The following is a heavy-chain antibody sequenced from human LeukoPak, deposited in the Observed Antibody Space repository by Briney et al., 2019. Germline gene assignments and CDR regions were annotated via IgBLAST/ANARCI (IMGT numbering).Heavy chain of an antibody. V-gene: IGHV3-48*01. CDR3: ARGRGSGPSVGWFDP. Sequence: GGSLRLSCAASGFTFSSYSMNWVRQAPGKGLEWVSYISSSSSTIYYADSVKGRFTISRDNAKNSLYLQMNSLRAEDTAVYYCARGRGSGPSVGWFDPWGQGTLVTVSS. D-gene: IGHD3-3*01. J-gene: IGHJ5*02. CDR2: ISSSSSTI. CDR1: GFTFSSYS.